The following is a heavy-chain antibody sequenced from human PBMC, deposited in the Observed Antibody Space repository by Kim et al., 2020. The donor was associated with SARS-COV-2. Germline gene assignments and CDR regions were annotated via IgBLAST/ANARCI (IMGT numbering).Heavy chain of an antibody. J-gene: IGHJ4*02. CDR1: GFTVSVSSSF. V-gene: IGHV3-53*01. CDR2: IYPNGWT. CDR3: ASDQMPNNAEN. Sequence: GGSLRLSCAASGFTVSVSSSFMSWVRQAPGKGLEWVSIIYPNGWTFYADSVKGRFTISRDESKNTVYLQVNSLRAEDSAIYYCASDQMPNNAENWGQGTLVTVSS. D-gene: IGHD1-1*01.